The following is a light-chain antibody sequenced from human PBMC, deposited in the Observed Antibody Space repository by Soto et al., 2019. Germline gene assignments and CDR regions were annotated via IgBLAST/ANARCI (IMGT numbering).Light chain of an antibody. CDR1: QSVSSY. J-gene: IGKJ4*01. CDR2: DAS. Sequence: DIVLTQSPATLSLSPGERAALSCRARQSVSSYLAWYQQKPGQAPRLLIYDASKRAPGIPVRFSGSGSGTDFTLTISSLEPEDFAVYYCQQRSNSPSTFGGGTKVEVK. V-gene: IGKV3-11*01. CDR3: QQRSNSPST.